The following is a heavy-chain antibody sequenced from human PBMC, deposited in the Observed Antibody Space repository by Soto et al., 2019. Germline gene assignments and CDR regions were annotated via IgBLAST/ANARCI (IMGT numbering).Heavy chain of an antibody. CDR1: GGTFSSYA. CDR3: AEGVDPEYFQH. J-gene: IGHJ1*01. Sequence: GASVKVSCKASGGTFSSYAISWVRQAPGQGLEWMGGIIPIFGTANYAQKFQGRVTITADESTSTAYMELSSLRSEDTAVYYCAEGVDPEYFQHWGQGTLVTVSS. CDR2: IIPIFGTA. D-gene: IGHD3-16*01. V-gene: IGHV1-69*13.